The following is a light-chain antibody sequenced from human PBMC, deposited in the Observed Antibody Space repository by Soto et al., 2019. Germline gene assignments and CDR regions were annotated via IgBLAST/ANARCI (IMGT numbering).Light chain of an antibody. Sequence: DIQMTQSPSTLSAFLGDRVTITCRASQSISSRLAWYQQKPGKAPKFLIYDASSLESGVPSRFSGSGSGTQFTLTISSLQPDDSATYYCLQHTNFPLTFGQGTRLEAK. J-gene: IGKJ5*01. CDR3: LQHTNFPLT. CDR2: DAS. CDR1: QSISSR. V-gene: IGKV1-5*01.